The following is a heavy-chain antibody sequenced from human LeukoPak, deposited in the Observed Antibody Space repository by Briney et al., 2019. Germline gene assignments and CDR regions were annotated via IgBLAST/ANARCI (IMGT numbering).Heavy chain of an antibody. D-gene: IGHD1-26*01. Sequence: ASVKVSCKVSGYTLTELSMHWVRQAPGKGVEWMGGFDPEDGETIYAQKFQGRVTMTEDTSTDTAYMELSSLRSEDTAVYYCATDIRSYYYFDYWGQGTLVTVSS. J-gene: IGHJ4*02. CDR2: FDPEDGET. CDR1: GYTLTELS. V-gene: IGHV1-24*01. CDR3: ATDIRSYYYFDY.